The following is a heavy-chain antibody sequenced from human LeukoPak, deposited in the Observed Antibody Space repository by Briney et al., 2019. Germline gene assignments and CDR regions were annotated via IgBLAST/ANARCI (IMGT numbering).Heavy chain of an antibody. J-gene: IGHJ4*02. CDR3: ARDPDSSAFDY. Sequence: GGSLRLSCVASGFTFSNYNMNWVRQAPGKGLEWVSSISGSGTYIYYADSLKGRFTISRDNAKNSLYLQMNSLRAEDTALYYCARDPDSSAFDYWGQGAQVTVSS. CDR1: GFTFSNYN. V-gene: IGHV3-21*01. CDR2: ISGSGTYI. D-gene: IGHD2-15*01.